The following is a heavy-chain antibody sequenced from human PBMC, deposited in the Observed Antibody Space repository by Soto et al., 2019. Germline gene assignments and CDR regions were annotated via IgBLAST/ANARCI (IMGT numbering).Heavy chain of an antibody. D-gene: IGHD3-22*01. CDR3: SRVRVPKSSGFFPFDY. CDR2: ISAFNGKT. CDR1: GYTFNIYG. V-gene: IGHV1-18*01. J-gene: IGHJ4*01. Sequence: QIQLVQSGAEVKKPGASVKVSCKASGYTFNIYGINWVRQAPGQGLEWMGWISAFNGKTKYAQNVQGRVTMTTDTSTSTAYVELRCLRSDDTAVYYCSRVRVPKSSGFFPFDYWGHGTLVTVSS.